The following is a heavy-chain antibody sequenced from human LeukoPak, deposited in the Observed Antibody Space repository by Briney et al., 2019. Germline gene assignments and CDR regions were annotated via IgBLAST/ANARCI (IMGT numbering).Heavy chain of an antibody. CDR3: VRGAGWLPDC. D-gene: IGHD5-24*01. CDR1: GASLSSYY. Sequence: SETLSLTCTVSGASLSSYYCSWIRQSPGKGLEWIGLISYSGSTKYNSSLESRVTISTDTSKSQCSLKLSSVTAADTAVYYCVRGAGWLPDCWGQGTLVTVSS. J-gene: IGHJ4*02. V-gene: IGHV4-59*01. CDR2: ISYSGST.